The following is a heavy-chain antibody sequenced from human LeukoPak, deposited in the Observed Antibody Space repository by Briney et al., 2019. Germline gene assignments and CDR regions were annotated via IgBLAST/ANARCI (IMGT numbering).Heavy chain of an antibody. CDR2: ISTDGSTT. J-gene: IGHJ4*02. Sequence: PGGSLRLSCAASGFTFSTYWIHWVRQAPGKGLVWVSRISTDGSTTSYADSVKGRFTISRDNAKSTLYLQMNSLRADDTAVYYCVRDMHGPHDYWGQGTLVTVSA. CDR3: VRDMHGPHDY. V-gene: IGHV3-74*01. CDR1: GFTFSTYW. D-gene: IGHD2-2*01.